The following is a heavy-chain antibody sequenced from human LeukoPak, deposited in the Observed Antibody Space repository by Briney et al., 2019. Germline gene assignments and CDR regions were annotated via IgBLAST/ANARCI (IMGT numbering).Heavy chain of an antibody. V-gene: IGHV3-48*01. CDR2: ISGSASTT. J-gene: IGHJ6*02. CDR1: GFTFSSYG. Sequence: GGSLRLSCAASGFTFSSYGMNWVRRAPGKGLEWVSYISGSASTTFYADSVKGRFTISRDNAKNSLYLQMNNLRAEDTAVYYCARGGGLDVWGQGATVTVSS. CDR3: ARGGGLDV.